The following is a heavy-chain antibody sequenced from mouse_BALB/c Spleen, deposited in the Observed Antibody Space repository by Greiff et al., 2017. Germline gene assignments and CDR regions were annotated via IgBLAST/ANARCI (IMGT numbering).Heavy chain of an antibody. CDR1: GFTFSSFG. Sequence: EVKLVESGGGLVQPGGSRKLSCAASGFTFSSFGMHWVRQAPEKGLEWVAYISSGSSTIYYADTVKGRFTISRDNPKNTLFLQMTSLRSEDTAMYYCARLGYGNPLYYAMDYWGQGTSVTVSS. J-gene: IGHJ4*01. CDR2: ISSGSSTI. D-gene: IGHD2-1*01. CDR3: ARLGYGNPLYYAMDY. V-gene: IGHV5-17*02.